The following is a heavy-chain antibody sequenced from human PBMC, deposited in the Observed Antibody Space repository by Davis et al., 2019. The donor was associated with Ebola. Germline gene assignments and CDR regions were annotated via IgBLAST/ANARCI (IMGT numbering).Heavy chain of an antibody. CDR3: ARGKMGVLLWFGEPNNWFDP. CDR2: LHYSGST. D-gene: IGHD3-10*01. J-gene: IGHJ5*02. Sequence: SETLSLTCTVSGASISSYYWSWIRQSPGKGLEWIGYLHYSGSTNNDPSLKSRVTITVDTSKNQFFLKLSSVTAADTAVYYCARGKMGVLLWFGEPNNWFDPWGQGTLVTVSS. V-gene: IGHV4-59*01. CDR1: GASISSYY.